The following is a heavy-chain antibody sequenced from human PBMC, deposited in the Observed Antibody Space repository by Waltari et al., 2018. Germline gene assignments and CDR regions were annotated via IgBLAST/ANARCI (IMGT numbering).Heavy chain of an antibody. V-gene: IGHV4-61*01. CDR3: AREEVQSSGYARIYYFDY. D-gene: IGHD3-22*01. CDR1: GGSVSSGSYY. Sequence: QVQLQESGPGLVKPSETLSLTCTVSGGSVSSGSYYWSWIRQPPGKGLEWIGYIYYSGSTNYNPSLKSRVTISVDTSKNQFSLKLSSVTAADTAVYYCAREEVQSSGYARIYYFDYWGQGTLVTVSS. J-gene: IGHJ4*02. CDR2: IYYSGST.